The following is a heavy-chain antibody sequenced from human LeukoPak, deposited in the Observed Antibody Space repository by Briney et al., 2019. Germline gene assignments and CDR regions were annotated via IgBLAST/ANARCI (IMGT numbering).Heavy chain of an antibody. CDR1: GFTFSSYS. D-gene: IGHD1-1*01. Sequence: GGSLRLSCAASGFTFSSYSMNWVRQAPGKGLEWVSAISGSGGTTYYADSVKGRFTVSRDNSKNTLYLQVNSLRAADTAVYFCAKDVQSWPTYFDYWGQGTLATVSS. V-gene: IGHV3-23*01. CDR2: ISGSGGTT. J-gene: IGHJ4*02. CDR3: AKDVQSWPTYFDY.